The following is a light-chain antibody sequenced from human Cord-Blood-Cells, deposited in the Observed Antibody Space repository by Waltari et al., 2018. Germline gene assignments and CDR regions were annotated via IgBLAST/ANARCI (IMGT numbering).Light chain of an antibody. CDR3: SAWDDSRSGWV. CDR2: RHK. V-gene: IGLV1-47*01. J-gene: IGLJ3*02. Sequence: SVLTKPPSASGTPGQRVTIYCSGRSPNPGSNYVYRYQQLPGTTPPRLLYRHKQRPSGVPARFSGAKYGSSASLAISGRRSEDEADYYCSAWDDSRSGWVFGGGTKLTVL. CDR1: SPNPGSNY.